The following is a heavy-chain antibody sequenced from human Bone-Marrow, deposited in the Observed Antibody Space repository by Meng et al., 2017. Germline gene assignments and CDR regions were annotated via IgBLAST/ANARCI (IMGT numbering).Heavy chain of an antibody. CDR2: MNPNSGNT. J-gene: IGHJ6*02. D-gene: IGHD2-15*01. Sequence: ASVKVSCKASGYTFTSYDINWVRQATGQGLEWMGWMNPNSGNTGYAQKFQGRVTITRNTSISTAYMELSSLRSEDTAVYYCAILAGTYYYYGMDVWGQGTTVTVSS. CDR3: AILAGTYYYYGMDV. CDR1: GYTFTSYD. V-gene: IGHV1-8*03.